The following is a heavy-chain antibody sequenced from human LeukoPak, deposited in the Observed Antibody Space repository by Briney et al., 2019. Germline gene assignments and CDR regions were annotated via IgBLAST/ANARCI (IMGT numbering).Heavy chain of an antibody. CDR2: INPGGST. CDR1: GGSFSGYY. Sequence: SETLSLTCAVYGGSFSGYYWSWIRQPPGKGLEWIGEINPGGSTYFNPSLKSRLTISRDTSKNQFSLRLRSVTAADTGIYYCARGRQEISMIIVVMTAVSYYLDAWGKVTTVTVS. J-gene: IGHJ6*03. CDR3: ARGRQEISMIIVVMTAVSYYLDA. D-gene: IGHD3-22*01. V-gene: IGHV4-34*01.